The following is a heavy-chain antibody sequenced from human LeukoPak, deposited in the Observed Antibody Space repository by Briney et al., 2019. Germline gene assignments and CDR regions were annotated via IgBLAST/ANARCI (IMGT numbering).Heavy chain of an antibody. V-gene: IGHV3-48*03. CDR2: ISSRSSTI. J-gene: IGHJ3*02. Sequence: GGSLRLSCAASGFTFSSYELYWVRQAPGKGLEWISYISSRSSTIKYADSVRGRFTISRADARESLFLQMNSLRAEDTAIYYCGASRQYVGAFDIWDQGTLVTVSS. D-gene: IGHD3-16*01. CDR3: GASRQYVGAFDI. CDR1: GFTFSSYE.